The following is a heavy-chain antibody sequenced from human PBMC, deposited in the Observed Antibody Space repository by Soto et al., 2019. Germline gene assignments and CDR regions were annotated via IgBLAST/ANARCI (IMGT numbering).Heavy chain of an antibody. CDR3: ARCYDFWSGYYYFDY. CDR2: IYYSGST. CDR1: GGSISSGDYY. J-gene: IGHJ4*02. Sequence: SETLSLTCTVSGGSISSGDYYWSWIRQHPGKGLEWIGYIYYSGSTYYNPSLKSRVTISVDTSKNQFSLKLSSVTAADTAVYYCARCYDFWSGYYYFDYWGQGTLVTVSS. D-gene: IGHD3-3*01. V-gene: IGHV4-31*03.